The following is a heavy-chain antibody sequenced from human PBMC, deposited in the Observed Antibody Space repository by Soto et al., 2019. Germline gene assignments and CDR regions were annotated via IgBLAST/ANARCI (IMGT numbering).Heavy chain of an antibody. CDR2: IIPIFGTA. D-gene: IGHD2-2*02. CDR3: ARAGGVPAAIPDY. Sequence: SVKVSCKATGGTFSSYAISWVRQAPGQGLEWMGGIIPIFGTANYAQKFQGRVTITADESTSTAYMELSSLRSEDTAVYYCARAGGVPAAIPDYWGQGTLVTVSS. CDR1: GGTFSSYA. V-gene: IGHV1-69*13. J-gene: IGHJ4*02.